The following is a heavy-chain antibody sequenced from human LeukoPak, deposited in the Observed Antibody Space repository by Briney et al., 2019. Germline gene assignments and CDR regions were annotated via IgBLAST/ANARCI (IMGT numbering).Heavy chain of an antibody. D-gene: IGHD4-17*01. Sequence: PGGSLRLSCAASGFTFSSYDMHWVRQATGKGLEWVSAIGTAGDTYYPGSVKGRFTISRENAKNSLYLQMNSLRAGDTAVYYCARGRFWGYGESHGDFDYWGQGTLVTVSS. CDR2: IGTAGDT. CDR1: GFTFSSYD. V-gene: IGHV3-13*01. J-gene: IGHJ4*02. CDR3: ARGRFWGYGESHGDFDY.